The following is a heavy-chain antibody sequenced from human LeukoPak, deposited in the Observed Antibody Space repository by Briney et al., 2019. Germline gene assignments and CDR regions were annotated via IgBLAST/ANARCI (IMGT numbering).Heavy chain of an antibody. Sequence: PSETLSFTCTVSGGSISSYYWSWIRQPPGKGLEWIGYIYYSGSTNYNPSLKSRVTISVDTSKNQFSLKLSSVTAADTAVYYCARDLDYWGQGTLVTVSS. CDR2: IYYSGST. CDR1: GGSISSYY. CDR3: ARDLDY. V-gene: IGHV4-59*01. J-gene: IGHJ4*02.